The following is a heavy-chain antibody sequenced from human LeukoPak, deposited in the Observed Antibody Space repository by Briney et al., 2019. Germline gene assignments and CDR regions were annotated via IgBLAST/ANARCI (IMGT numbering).Heavy chain of an antibody. J-gene: IGHJ3*02. Sequence: GGSLRLSCAASGFPFSSYAMSWVRQAPGKGLEWVSGISGSGGSTNYADSVKGRFTISRDDSKNTVYLQMNSLRAEDTAVYYCAKGVRATTPSFAFDIWGQGTMVTVSS. V-gene: IGHV3-23*01. CDR3: AKGVRATTPSFAFDI. CDR1: GFPFSSYA. CDR2: ISGSGGST. D-gene: IGHD1-26*01.